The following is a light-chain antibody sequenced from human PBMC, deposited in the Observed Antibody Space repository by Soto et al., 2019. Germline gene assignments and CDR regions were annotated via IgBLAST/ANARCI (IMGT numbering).Light chain of an antibody. V-gene: IGKV3-15*01. CDR3: QQYNNWPPA. CDR2: GAS. CDR1: KSVSGN. J-gene: IGKJ1*01. Sequence: EIVMTQSPATLSVSPGERATLSCRASKSVSGNLAWYQQKPGQAPRLLIYGASTRATATPARFSGSGSGTEFNLTISSLQSEDFAVYYCQQYNNWPPAFGQGTKVEIK.